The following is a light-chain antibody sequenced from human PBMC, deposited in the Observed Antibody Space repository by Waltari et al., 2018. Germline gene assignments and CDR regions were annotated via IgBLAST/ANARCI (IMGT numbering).Light chain of an antibody. CDR2: GAS. Sequence: EIVLTQSPGTLSLSPGERATLSCRASQSVSSSYLAWYQQKPGQAPRLLIYGASSRATGIPDSFSGSGSGTDFTLTISRLEPEDFAVYYCQQYGSAPGAFGQVTRLEIK. CDR1: QSVSSSY. CDR3: QQYGSAPGA. V-gene: IGKV3-20*01. J-gene: IGKJ5*01.